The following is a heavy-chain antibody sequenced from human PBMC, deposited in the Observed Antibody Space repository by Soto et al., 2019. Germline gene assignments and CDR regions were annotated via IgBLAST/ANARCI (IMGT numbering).Heavy chain of an antibody. CDR1: GFSFRNYA. V-gene: IGHV3-23*01. CDR2: LTGSSSNI. Sequence: GGSLRLSCAASGFSFRNYAMSWVRQAPGKGLEWISTLTGSSSNIYYADSVKGRFAISRDNSRNTLYLQMNSLTAEDTAVYYCANGRATYGLLTHDYWGQGTLVTAPQ. D-gene: IGHD3-10*01. J-gene: IGHJ4*02. CDR3: ANGRATYGLLTHDY.